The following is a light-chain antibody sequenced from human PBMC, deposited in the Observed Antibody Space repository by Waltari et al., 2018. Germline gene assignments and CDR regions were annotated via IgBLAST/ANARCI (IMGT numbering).Light chain of an antibody. Sequence: DIQMTRSPSTLSASVGDRVTISCRASQSVGTWLAWYKQKPGKAPKLLIYMASSLDSGVPSRFSGSGSGTDFTLTISSLQPDDFATYSCQQYSSFSTFGQGTKV. CDR3: QQYSSFST. V-gene: IGKV1-5*03. J-gene: IGKJ2*01. CDR2: MAS. CDR1: QSVGTW.